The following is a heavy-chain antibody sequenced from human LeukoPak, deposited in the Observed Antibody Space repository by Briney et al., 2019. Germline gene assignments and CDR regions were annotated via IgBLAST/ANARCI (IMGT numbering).Heavy chain of an antibody. D-gene: IGHD6-19*01. CDR3: ARGVIAVAGYYYYMDV. CDR2: IIPIFGTA. V-gene: IGHV1-69*05. Sequence: GASVKVSCKASGGTFSSYAISWVRQAPGQGLEWMGGIIPIFGTANYAQKLQGRVTMTTDTSTSTAYMELRSLRSDDTAVYYCARGVIAVAGYYYYMDVWGKGTTVTISS. CDR1: GGTFSSYA. J-gene: IGHJ6*03.